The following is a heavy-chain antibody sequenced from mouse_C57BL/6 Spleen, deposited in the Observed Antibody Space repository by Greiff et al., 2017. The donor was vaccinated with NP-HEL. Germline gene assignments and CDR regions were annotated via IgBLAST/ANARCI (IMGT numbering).Heavy chain of an antibody. Sequence: VESGGGLVKPGGSLKLSCAASGFTFSSYAMSWVRQTPEKRLEWVATISDGGSYTYYPDNVKGRFTISRDNAKNNLYLQMSHLKSEDTAMYYCARDNSNYWYFDVWGTGTTVTVSS. D-gene: IGHD2-5*01. CDR2: ISDGGSYT. CDR1: GFTFSSYA. J-gene: IGHJ1*03. CDR3: ARDNSNYWYFDV. V-gene: IGHV5-4*01.